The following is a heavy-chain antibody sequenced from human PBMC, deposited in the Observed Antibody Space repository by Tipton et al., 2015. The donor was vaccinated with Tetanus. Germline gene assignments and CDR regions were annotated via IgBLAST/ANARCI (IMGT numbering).Heavy chain of an antibody. CDR1: GFTFSSYS. CDR2: ISSSSSYI. D-gene: IGHD5-12*01. CDR3: ARENGGYDYYYCYGMDV. J-gene: IGHJ6*02. V-gene: IGHV3-21*01. Sequence: SLRLSCAASGFTFSSYSMNWVRQAPGKGLEWVSSISSSSSYIYYADSVKGRFTISRDNAKNSLYLQMNSLRAEDTAVDYCARENGGYDYYYCYGMDVWGQGTAVTVSS.